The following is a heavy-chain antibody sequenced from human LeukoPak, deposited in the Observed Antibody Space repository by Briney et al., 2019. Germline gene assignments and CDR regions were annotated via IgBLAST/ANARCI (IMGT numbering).Heavy chain of an antibody. D-gene: IGHD2-8*01. V-gene: IGHV4-59*08. J-gene: IGHJ4*02. Sequence: SETLSLTCTVSGGSISSYYWSWIRQPPGKELEWIGYIYYSGSTNYNPSLKSRVTISVDTSKNQFSLKLSSVTAADTAVYYCARSYYYFDYWGQGTLVTVSS. CDR1: GGSISSYY. CDR2: IYYSGST. CDR3: ARSYYYFDY.